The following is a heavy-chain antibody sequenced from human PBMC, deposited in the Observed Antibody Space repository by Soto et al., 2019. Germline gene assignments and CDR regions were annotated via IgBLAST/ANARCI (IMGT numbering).Heavy chain of an antibody. V-gene: IGHV4-31*03. D-gene: IGHD3-10*01. CDR1: GGSISTGGYY. J-gene: IGHJ4*02. Sequence: SSETLSLTCTVSGGSISTGGYYWSWIRQHPGKGLEWIGHIYYSGSTYYNPSLKSRVTISVDTSKNQFSLKLSSVTAADTAVYYCAREPIWFVGNPQGFGGHAIDCWGQGTLVTVSS. CDR3: AREPIWFVGNPQGFGGHAIDC. CDR2: IYYSGST.